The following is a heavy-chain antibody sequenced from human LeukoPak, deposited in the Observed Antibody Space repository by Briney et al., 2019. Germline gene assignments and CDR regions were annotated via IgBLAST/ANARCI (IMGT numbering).Heavy chain of an antibody. V-gene: IGHV4-4*02. Sequence: SETLSLTCGVSGGSISSTNWWTWVRQPPGEGLEWIGEVHLSGRTNYNPSLESRVTMSVDMSENHISLKLTSVTAANTAVYYCAREGGPYRPLDYSGQGTLVTVSS. CDR3: AREGGPYRPLDY. CDR2: VHLSGRT. J-gene: IGHJ4*02. CDR1: GGSISSTNW.